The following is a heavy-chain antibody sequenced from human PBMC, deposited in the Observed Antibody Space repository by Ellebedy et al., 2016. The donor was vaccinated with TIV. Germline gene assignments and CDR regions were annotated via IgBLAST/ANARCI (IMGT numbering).Heavy chain of an antibody. CDR2: IYTSGST. J-gene: IGHJ5*02. CDR3: ARDIGLLWFGDGEVWFDP. V-gene: IGHV4-4*07. Sequence: SETLSLTXTVSGGSISSYYWSWIRQPAGKGLEWIGRIYTSGSTNYNPSLKSRVTMSVDTSKNQFSLKLSSVTAADTAVYYCARDIGLLWFGDGEVWFDPWGQGTLVTVSS. D-gene: IGHD3-10*01. CDR1: GGSISSYY.